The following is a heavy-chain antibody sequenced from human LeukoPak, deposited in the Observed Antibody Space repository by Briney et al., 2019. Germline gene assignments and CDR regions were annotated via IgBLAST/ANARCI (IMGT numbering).Heavy chain of an antibody. D-gene: IGHD4-17*01. Sequence: GESLKISCKGSGYSFTSFWIGWVRQMPGKGLEWMGRVDPSDSYTNYCPSFQGHVTISADRSISTAYLQWSSLKASDTAIYYCARHPYGLFDYWGQGTLVTVSS. CDR2: VDPSDSYT. CDR3: ARHPYGLFDY. CDR1: GYSFTSFW. V-gene: IGHV5-10-1*01. J-gene: IGHJ4*02.